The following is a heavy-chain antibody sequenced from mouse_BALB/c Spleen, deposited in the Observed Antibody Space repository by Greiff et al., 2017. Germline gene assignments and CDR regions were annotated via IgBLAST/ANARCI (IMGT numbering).Heavy chain of an antibody. CDR1: GYAFSSYW. J-gene: IGHJ4*01. CDR3: ARGVSYDGGRGYAMDY. Sequence: VQLHQSGAELVRPGSSVKISCKASGYAFSSYWMNWVKQRPGQGLEWIGQIYPGDGDTNYNGKFKGKATLTADKSSSTAYMQLSSLTSEDSAVYFCARGVSYDGGRGYAMDYWGQGTSVTVSS. CDR2: IYPGDGDT. D-gene: IGHD1-2*01. V-gene: IGHV1-80*01.